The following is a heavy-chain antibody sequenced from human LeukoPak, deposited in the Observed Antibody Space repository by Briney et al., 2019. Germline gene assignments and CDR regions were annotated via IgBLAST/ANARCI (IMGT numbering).Heavy chain of an antibody. V-gene: IGHV4-39*01. Sequence: SETLSLTCTVSGGSISSSSYYWGWIRHPPGKGLEWIGSIYYSESTYYTPSLKSRVTISVDTSKNQFSLNLSSVTAADTAVYFCARRVSGIFLRYFDYWGQGTLVTVSS. J-gene: IGHJ4*02. CDR1: GGSISSSSYY. CDR2: IYYSEST. D-gene: IGHD1-26*01. CDR3: ARRVSGIFLRYFDY.